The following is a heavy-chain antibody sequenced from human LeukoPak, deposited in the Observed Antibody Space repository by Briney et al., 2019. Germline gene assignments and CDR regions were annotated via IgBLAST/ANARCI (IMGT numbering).Heavy chain of an antibody. CDR3: ARDGSLFWSALDS. J-gene: IGHJ4*02. CDR2: TSHDGSNR. D-gene: IGHD3-3*01. V-gene: IGHV3-30*04. Sequence: GGSLRLSCVGSGFTFSDYGMHWVRRAPGRGLEWVAVTSHDGSNRYYAETVKGRFTISRDNSKNTVNLEMNSLRAEDTAVYYCARDGSLFWSALDSWGQGTLVTVSS. CDR1: GFTFSDYG.